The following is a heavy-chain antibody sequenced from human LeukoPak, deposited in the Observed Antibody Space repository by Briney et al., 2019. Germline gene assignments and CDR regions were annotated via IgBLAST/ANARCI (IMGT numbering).Heavy chain of an antibody. V-gene: IGHV4-34*01. D-gene: IGHD3-3*01. CDR1: GGSFSGYY. J-gene: IGHJ4*02. CDR2: INHSGST. Sequence: PSETLSLTCAVYGGSFSGYYWSWIRQPPVKGLEWIGEINHSGSTNYNPSLKSRVTISVDTSKNQFSLKLSSVTAADTAVYYCARGGRFLELDYWGQGTLVTVSS. CDR3: ARGGRFLELDY.